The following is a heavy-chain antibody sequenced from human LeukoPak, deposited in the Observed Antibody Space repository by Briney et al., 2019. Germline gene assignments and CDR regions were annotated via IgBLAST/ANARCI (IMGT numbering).Heavy chain of an antibody. CDR2: INPNSGGT. D-gene: IGHD3-10*01. CDR1: GYTFTGYY. CDR3: ARVNMVRDHSNYYYYGMDV. J-gene: IGHJ6*02. Sequence: ASVKVSCKASGYTFTGYYMHWVRQAPGQGLEWMGWINPNSGGTNYAQKLQGRVTMTTDTSTSTAYMELRSLRSDDTAVYYCARVNMVRDHSNYYYYGMDVWGQGTTVTVSS. V-gene: IGHV1-2*02.